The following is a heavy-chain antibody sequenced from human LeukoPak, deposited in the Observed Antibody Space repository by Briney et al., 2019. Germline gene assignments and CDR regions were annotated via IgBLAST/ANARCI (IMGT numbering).Heavy chain of an antibody. CDR3: AHSRAYYYGSGSYFPLFDY. V-gene: IGHV2-5*02. CDR1: GFSLSTSGVG. J-gene: IGHJ4*02. CDR2: IYWDDDK. D-gene: IGHD3-10*01. Sequence: SGPTLVNPTQTLTLTCTFSGFSLSTSGVGVGWIRQPPGKALEWLVLIYWDDDKRYSPSLKSRLTITKDTSKNQVVLTMTNMDPVDTATYYCAHSRAYYYGSGSYFPLFDYWGQGTLVTVSS.